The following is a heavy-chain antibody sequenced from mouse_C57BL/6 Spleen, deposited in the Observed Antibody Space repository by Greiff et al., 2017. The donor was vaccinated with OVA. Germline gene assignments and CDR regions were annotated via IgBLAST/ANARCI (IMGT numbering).Heavy chain of an antibody. CDR1: GYTFTSYW. V-gene: IGHV1-61*01. Sequence: QVQLQQSGAELVRPGSSVKLSCKASGYTFTSYWMDWVKQRPGQGLEWIGNIYPSDSETHYNQKFKDKATLTVDKSSSTAYMQLSSLTSEDSAVYYCARDYGSSLYWYFDVWGTGTTVTVSS. J-gene: IGHJ1*03. D-gene: IGHD1-1*01. CDR3: ARDYGSSLYWYFDV. CDR2: IYPSDSET.